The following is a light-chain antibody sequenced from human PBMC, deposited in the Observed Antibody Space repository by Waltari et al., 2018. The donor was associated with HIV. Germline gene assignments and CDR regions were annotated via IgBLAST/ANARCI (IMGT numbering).Light chain of an antibody. V-gene: IGKV1-39*01. CDR1: QNINNY. J-gene: IGKJ3*01. CDR3: LQTYIGPLT. Sequence: DIQMTRSPSSLSASVGDRVTITCRASQNINNYLNWYQHKPGKVPRLLIYAASNLESGAPSRFSGSGFGTDFTLTINNLQHEDFATYYCLQTYIGPLTFGPGTRVDFK. CDR2: AAS.